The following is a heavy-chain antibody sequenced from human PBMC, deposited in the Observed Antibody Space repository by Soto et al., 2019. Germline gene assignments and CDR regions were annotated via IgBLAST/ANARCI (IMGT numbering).Heavy chain of an antibody. D-gene: IGHD6-6*01. CDR3: ARQATIAAPDYYYYGMDV. J-gene: IGHJ6*02. V-gene: IGHV5-10-1*01. Sequence: GESLKISCKGPGYSFTSYWISWVRQIPGKGLEWMGRIDPSDSYTNYSPSFQGHVTISADKSISTAYLQWSSLKASDTAMYYCARQATIAAPDYYYYGMDVWGQGTTVTVSS. CDR1: GYSFTSYW. CDR2: IDPSDSYT.